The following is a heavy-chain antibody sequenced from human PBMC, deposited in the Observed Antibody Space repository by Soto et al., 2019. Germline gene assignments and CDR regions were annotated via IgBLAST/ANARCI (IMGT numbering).Heavy chain of an antibody. CDR1: GDSISRSPYC. CDR2: LCYSGN. V-gene: IGHV4-39*01. J-gene: IGHJ5*02. Sequence: SETLSLTCAVSGDSISRSPYCWAWIRQPPGKGLEWVGSLCYSGNYYRPSLKSRVTISVDTSKNQLSLNLSSVTAADTAIYYCSRRAPEGFDPWGQGTLVTVSS. CDR3: SRRAPEGFDP.